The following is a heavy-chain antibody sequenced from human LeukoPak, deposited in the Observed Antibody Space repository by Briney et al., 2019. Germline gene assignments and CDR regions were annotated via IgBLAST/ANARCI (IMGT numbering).Heavy chain of an antibody. CDR3: ASASDTEYSSSWYRPLDY. CDR2: LSGSGGDT. Sequence: GGSLRLSCVASGFTFGHNAMAWVRQAPGKRLEWVSALSGSGGDTFYADSVKGRFTISRDNSKNTLYLQLSSLRPDDTAVYYCASASDTEYSSSWYRPLDYWGQGTLVTVSS. J-gene: IGHJ4*02. CDR1: GFTFGHNA. D-gene: IGHD6-13*01. V-gene: IGHV3-23*01.